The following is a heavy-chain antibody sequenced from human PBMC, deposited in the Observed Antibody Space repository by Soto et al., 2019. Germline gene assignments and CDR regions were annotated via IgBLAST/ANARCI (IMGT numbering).Heavy chain of an antibody. CDR1: GFTFSGYG. Sequence: QVQLDESGGGVVQPGRSLRLSCEASGFTFSGYGMHWVRQAPGKGLEWVAVISYEGSTQYYAESVKGRFTISRDNAKNTLFLQMNGLRVEDTGIYYCAKDEGWRIQLWLWSYGLDVWGHGTTVTVSS. V-gene: IGHV3-30*18. CDR3: AKDEGWRIQLWLWSYGLDV. J-gene: IGHJ6*02. CDR2: ISYEGSTQ. D-gene: IGHD5-18*01.